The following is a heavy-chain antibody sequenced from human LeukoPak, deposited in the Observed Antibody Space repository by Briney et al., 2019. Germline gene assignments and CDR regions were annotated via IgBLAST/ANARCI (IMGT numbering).Heavy chain of an antibody. Sequence: ASVKVSCKGSGYTFISWVRQAPGQGLEWMGWISTYNGNTNYAQKLQGRVTMTTDTSTSTAYMELSSLRSEDTAVYYCARTLSSGYSFYYYYYMDVWGKGTTVTISS. CDR2: ISTYNGNT. CDR3: ARTLSSGYSFYYYYYMDV. V-gene: IGHV1-18*01. D-gene: IGHD3-22*01. CDR1: GYTF. J-gene: IGHJ6*03.